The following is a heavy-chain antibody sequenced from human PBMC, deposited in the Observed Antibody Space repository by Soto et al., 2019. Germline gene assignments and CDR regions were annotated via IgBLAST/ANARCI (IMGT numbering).Heavy chain of an antibody. CDR2: ISSSSSTI. J-gene: IGHJ4*02. Sequence: EVQLVESGGGLVQPGGSLRLSCAASGFTFSSYSMNWVRQAPGKGLEWVSYISSSSSTIYYADSVKGRVTISRDNSKNSLYLQMNSLRAEDTAVYYCARDRYPYDYIWGSYLSTREHDYWGQGTLVTVCS. CDR3: ARDRYPYDYIWGSYLSTREHDY. D-gene: IGHD3-16*01. CDR1: GFTFSSYS. V-gene: IGHV3-48*01.